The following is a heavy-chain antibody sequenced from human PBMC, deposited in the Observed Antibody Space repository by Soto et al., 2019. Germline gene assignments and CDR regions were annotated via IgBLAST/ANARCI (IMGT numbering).Heavy chain of an antibody. J-gene: IGHJ4*02. V-gene: IGHV4-4*02. CDR2: IYHSGST. CDR3: ARTYNNFFDY. D-gene: IGHD1-1*01. Sequence: SETLSLTCAVSGGSISRGNWWSWVRQSPGKGPEWIGEIYHSGSTNYNPSLESRVSISVDKSNNQFSLKLTSVTAADTAVYYCARTYNNFFDYWGQGTLVTVSS. CDR1: GGSISRGNW.